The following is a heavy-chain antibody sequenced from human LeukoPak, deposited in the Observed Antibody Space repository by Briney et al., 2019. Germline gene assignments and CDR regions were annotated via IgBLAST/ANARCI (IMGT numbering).Heavy chain of an antibody. Sequence: PGGSLRLSCAASGFTFSTYDMHWVRQPAGRGLEWVSTVGADAETYYPGSVRGRFIISRDNAKNTLHLQMNSLRAGDTAVYFCARGNWAYYASGIYGMDVWGQGTTVAVSS. V-gene: IGHV3-13*01. D-gene: IGHD3-10*01. CDR2: VGADAET. CDR3: ARGNWAYYASGIYGMDV. J-gene: IGHJ6*02. CDR1: GFTFSTYD.